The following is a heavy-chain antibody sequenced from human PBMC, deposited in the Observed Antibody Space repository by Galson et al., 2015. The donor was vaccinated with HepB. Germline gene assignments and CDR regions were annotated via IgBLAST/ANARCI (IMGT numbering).Heavy chain of an antibody. CDR1: GFTFTSYT. CDR2: LSYDGRDK. CDR3: ARDGVQVGWSGYYPTYYFDY. J-gene: IGHJ4*02. V-gene: IGHV3-30*04. D-gene: IGHD3-3*01. Sequence: SLRLSCAASGFTFTSYTMHWVRQAPGKGLDWVAVLSYDGRDKYYPDSVRGRFTISRDSSTNTLYLQMNSLRAEDTAVYYCARDGVQVGWSGYYPTYYFDYWGQGTLVTVSS.